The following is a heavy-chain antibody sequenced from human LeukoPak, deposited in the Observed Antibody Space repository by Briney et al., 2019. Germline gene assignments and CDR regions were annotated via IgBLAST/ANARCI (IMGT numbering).Heavy chain of an antibody. D-gene: IGHD6-13*01. CDR3: AKDVSIAAAGTYYYYGMDA. CDR1: GFTFSSYS. J-gene: IGHJ6*02. V-gene: IGHV3-21*01. CDR2: ISSSSSQI. Sequence: GGSLRLSCAASGFTFSSYSMNWARQAPGKGLEWVSSISSSSSQIYYADSVKGRFTISRDNSKNTLYLQMNSLRAEDTAVYYCAKDVSIAAAGTYYYYGMDAWGQGTTVTVSS.